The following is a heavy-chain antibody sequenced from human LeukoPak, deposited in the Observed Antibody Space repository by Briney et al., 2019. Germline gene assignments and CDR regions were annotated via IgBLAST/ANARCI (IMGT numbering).Heavy chain of an antibody. J-gene: IGHJ4*02. D-gene: IGHD4-17*01. CDR2: IYHSGST. CDR1: GGSISSGGYS. V-gene: IGHV4-30-2*01. Sequence: PSQTLSLTCAVSGGSISSGGYSWSWIRQPPGKGLERIGYIYHSGSTYYNPSLKSRVTISVDRPKNQFSLKLSSVTAADTAVYYCARTSTVTTYYFDYWGQGTLVTVSS. CDR3: ARTSTVTTYYFDY.